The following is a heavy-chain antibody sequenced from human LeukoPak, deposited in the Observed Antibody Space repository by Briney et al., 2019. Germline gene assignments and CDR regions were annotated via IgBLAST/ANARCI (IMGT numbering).Heavy chain of an antibody. J-gene: IGHJ4*02. V-gene: IGHV3-23*01. CDR1: GFTLSSYA. Sequence: PGGSLRLSCAASGFTLSSYAMSWVRQAPGRGLEWVSGISISGGSTYCADSVKGRFTISRDNSKNTLFLQMNSLRAEDTAVYYCAKDSSNIMGARLDYWGQGTLVTVSS. D-gene: IGHD1-26*01. CDR2: ISISGGST. CDR3: AKDSSNIMGARLDY.